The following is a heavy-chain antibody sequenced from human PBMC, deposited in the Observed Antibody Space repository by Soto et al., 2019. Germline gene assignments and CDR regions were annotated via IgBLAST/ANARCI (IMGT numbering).Heavy chain of an antibody. D-gene: IGHD3-16*01. CDR2: SYSTGTT. V-gene: IGHV4-4*07. Sequence: QVQLQESGPGLVRPSETLSLTCNVSGGSISGHYWTWIRQAAGKELEWIGRSYSTGTTDYHPYLESRVTMSVDTSKNRVSLNLSSVTAADTAVYFCAREKAYYYSALDVWGQGTTVAVSS. CDR3: AREKAYYYSALDV. J-gene: IGHJ6*02. CDR1: GGSISGHY.